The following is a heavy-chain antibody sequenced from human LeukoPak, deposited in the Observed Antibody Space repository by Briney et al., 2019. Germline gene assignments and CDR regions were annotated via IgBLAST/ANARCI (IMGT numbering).Heavy chain of an antibody. CDR2: VYSGGST. V-gene: IGHV3-66*02. CDR3: ARGLANYYYYMDV. CDR1: GFTVSSNY. J-gene: IGHJ6*03. Sequence: GGSLRLSCAASGFTVSSNYMSWVRQAPGKGLEWVSLVYSGGSTYHADSVKGRFTISRDNSKNTLYLQMNSLRAEDTAVYYCARGLANYYYYMDVWGKVTTVTVSS. D-gene: IGHD3-16*01.